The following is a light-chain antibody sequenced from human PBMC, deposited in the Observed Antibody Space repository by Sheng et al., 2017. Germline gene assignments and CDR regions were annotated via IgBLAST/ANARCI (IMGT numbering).Light chain of an antibody. Sequence: EIVLTQSPATLSLSPGERATLSCRASQSLRTNLAWYQQKPGQAPRLLIYGASTRATGIPARFSGSGSGTDFTLTISSLEPEDFAVYYCQQRSNWPRTFGPGTKVDIK. CDR2: GAS. CDR3: QQRSNWPRT. J-gene: IGKJ3*01. V-gene: IGKV3-11*01. CDR1: QSLRTN.